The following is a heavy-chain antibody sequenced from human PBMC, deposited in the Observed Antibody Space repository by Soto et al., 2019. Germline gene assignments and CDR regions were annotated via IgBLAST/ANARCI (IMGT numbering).Heavy chain of an antibody. CDR3: TRGLAFLHWFDP. Sequence: QVRLQESGPGLVKPSQTLALTCSVSGDSFSSDSYYWTWVRQHPGQGLEWISHIFYSGTTFYSPSLSGRLNISLDNSKKQSPLELNPVSASETAVYYCTRGLAFLHWFDPWGQGTLVTV. V-gene: IGHV4-31*03. CDR2: IFYSGTT. J-gene: IGHJ5*02. CDR1: GDSFSSDSYY.